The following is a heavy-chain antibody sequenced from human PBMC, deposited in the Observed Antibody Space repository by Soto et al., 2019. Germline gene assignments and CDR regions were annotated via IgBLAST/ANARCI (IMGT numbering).Heavy chain of an antibody. V-gene: IGHV3-33*01. CDR3: WRDTQFSDSSRPLNS. CDR2: IWYDGSKK. Sequence: QVQLVESGGGVVQPGGSLRLSCAASGFTFSGNGMHWVRQAPGKGLEWVADIWYDGSKKYYADSVKSRFTISRDNSRNTLYLQVNSPRAEDTARNSRWRDTQFSDSSRPLNSWGQGTLVTVSS. J-gene: IGHJ4*02. D-gene: IGHD6-19*01. CDR1: GFTFSGNG.